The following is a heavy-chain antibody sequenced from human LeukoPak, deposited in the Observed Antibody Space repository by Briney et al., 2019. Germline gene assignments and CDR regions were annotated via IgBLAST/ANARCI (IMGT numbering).Heavy chain of an antibody. Sequence: ASVKVSCKASGYTLTGYYMHWVRQAPGQGLECMGWIKPNSGGTNYAQKFQGRVTMTRDTSISTAYMELSRLRSDDTAVYYCARAYYCSSTSCYGYYYYGMDVWGQGTTVTVSS. V-gene: IGHV1-2*02. J-gene: IGHJ6*02. D-gene: IGHD2-2*01. CDR1: GYTLTGYY. CDR2: IKPNSGGT. CDR3: ARAYYCSSTSCYGYYYYGMDV.